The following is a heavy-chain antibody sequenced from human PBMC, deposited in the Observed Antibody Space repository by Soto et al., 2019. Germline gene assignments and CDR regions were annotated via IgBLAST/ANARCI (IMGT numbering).Heavy chain of an antibody. CDR3: ARILGTHSYFSYYCRDF. Sequence: SGPTLVNPTETLTLTCTVSGFSLSNARMGVSWIRQPPGKALEWLAHIFSNDKKSYSTSLKSRVTISKDTSKSQVVLTMTNMDPVDSATFYCARILGTHSYFSYYCRDFCCQGTTVT. CDR1: GFSLSNARMG. J-gene: IGHJ6*02. V-gene: IGHV2-26*01. CDR2: IFSNDKK. D-gene: IGHD6-13*01.